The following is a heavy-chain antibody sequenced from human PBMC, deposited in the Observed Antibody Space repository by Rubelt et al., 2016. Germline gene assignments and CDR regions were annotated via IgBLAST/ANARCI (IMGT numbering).Heavy chain of an antibody. CDR3: ARDLDEVCWVDP. V-gene: IGHV4-39*07. Sequence: QLQLQESGPGLVKPSETLSLTCTVSGGSISSSSYYWGWIRQPPGKGLEWIGSIYYSGSTYYNPSLKSRVTISVDTSKNQFSLKLSSVTAADTAVYYCARDLDEVCWVDPWGQGTLVTVSS. CDR1: GGSISSSSYY. D-gene: IGHD3/OR15-3a*01. J-gene: IGHJ5*02. CDR2: IYYSGST.